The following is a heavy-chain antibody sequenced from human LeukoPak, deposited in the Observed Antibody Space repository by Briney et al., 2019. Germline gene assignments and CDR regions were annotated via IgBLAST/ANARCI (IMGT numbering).Heavy chain of an antibody. CDR1: GASISAFH. J-gene: IGHJ6*02. Sequence: ETLSLTCTVSGASISAFHWTWFRQPAGKGLEWIGLIYSSGSTLFNPSLKSRVAMSVDLTKNQLSLKLTSVTAADTAVYYCASSYLPAAAGKWDYYYGMDVWGQGTTVTVSS. CDR3: ASSYLPAAAGKWDYYYGMDV. V-gene: IGHV4-4*07. CDR2: IYSSGST. D-gene: IGHD6-13*01.